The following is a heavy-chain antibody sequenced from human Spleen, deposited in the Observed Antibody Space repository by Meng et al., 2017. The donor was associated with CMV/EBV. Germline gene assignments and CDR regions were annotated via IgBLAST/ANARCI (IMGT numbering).Heavy chain of an antibody. Sequence: RPGSGPGLGKPSPTLSPTCHCSGGPLSRGDYSWEWDRQPPRKGLGWIGYIYYSGSTYYHPSLKRRVTISVDTSKNQFSLKLSSVTAADTAVYYCARNTVGTPPPQFDPWGQGTLVTVSS. V-gene: IGHV4-30-4*01. D-gene: IGHD4-23*01. CDR3: ARNTVGTPPPQFDP. CDR2: IYYSGST. CDR1: GGPLSRGDYS. J-gene: IGHJ5*02.